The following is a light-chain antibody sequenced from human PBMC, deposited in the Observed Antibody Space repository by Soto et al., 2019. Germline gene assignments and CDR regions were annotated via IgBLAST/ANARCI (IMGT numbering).Light chain of an antibody. CDR2: GAS. V-gene: IGKV3-20*01. CDR1: QSIDTIS. Sequence: DIVLTQSPGTLSLSPGERATLSCRASQSIDTISLAWYQQKPGQAPSLLIYGASTRSPGIPDRFGGSGSGTDFTLTISRLEPEDFAVYYCQHYDTSLSTFGGGTTVDI. CDR3: QHYDTSLST. J-gene: IGKJ4*01.